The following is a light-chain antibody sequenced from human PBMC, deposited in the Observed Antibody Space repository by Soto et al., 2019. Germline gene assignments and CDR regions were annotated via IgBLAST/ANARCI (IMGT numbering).Light chain of an antibody. Sequence: EIVLTQSPGTLSLSPGERATLSCRASQSVSSSYLAWYQQKPGQAPRLLIYGASSRATGIPDRFSGSGSGTGFTLTISRLEPEDFAVYYCQQYGSPPTYTFGQGTKLEIK. CDR3: QQYGSPPTYT. CDR2: GAS. J-gene: IGKJ2*01. CDR1: QSVSSSY. V-gene: IGKV3-20*01.